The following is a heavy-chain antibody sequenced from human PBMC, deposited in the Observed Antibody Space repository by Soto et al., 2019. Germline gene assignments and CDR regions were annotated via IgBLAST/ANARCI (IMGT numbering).Heavy chain of an antibody. CDR2: ISGIGGST. D-gene: IGHD3-10*01. J-gene: IGHJ6*02. V-gene: IGHV3-23*01. Sequence: GGSLRLSCAASGFTFSSYAMHWVRQAPGKGLDWVSAISGIGGSTYYADSVKGRFTIPRDNSKNTLYLQMNSLRAEDTAVYYCARRTVLWFGELERYYYYGMDVWGQGTTVTVSS. CDR3: ARRTVLWFGELERYYYYGMDV. CDR1: GFTFSSYA.